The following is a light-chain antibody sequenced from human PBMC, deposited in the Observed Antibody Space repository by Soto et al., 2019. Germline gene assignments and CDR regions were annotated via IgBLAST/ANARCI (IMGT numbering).Light chain of an antibody. Sequence: QSALTQPASVSGSPGPSIAISCTGTSSDVGAYDYVSWYQQHPDKAPKLMIYEVSKRPSGVSDRFSGSKSVNTATLTISRLQAEDEADYYCASYTTTSTRVFGTGTK. CDR1: SSDVGAYDY. J-gene: IGLJ1*01. V-gene: IGLV2-14*03. CDR3: ASYTTTSTRV. CDR2: EVS.